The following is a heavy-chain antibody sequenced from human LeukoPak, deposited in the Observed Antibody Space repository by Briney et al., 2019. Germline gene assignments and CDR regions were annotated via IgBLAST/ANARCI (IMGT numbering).Heavy chain of an antibody. V-gene: IGHV4-34*01. CDR3: ARRGITMIVVVRRAFDI. CDR2: INHSGST. J-gene: IGHJ3*02. CDR1: GGPFSGYY. D-gene: IGHD3-22*01. Sequence: SETLSLTCAVYGGPFSGYYWSWIRQPPGKGLEWIGEINHSGSTNYNPSLKSRVTISVDTSKNQFSLKLSSVTAADTAVYYCARRGITMIVVVRRAFDIWGQGTMVTVSS.